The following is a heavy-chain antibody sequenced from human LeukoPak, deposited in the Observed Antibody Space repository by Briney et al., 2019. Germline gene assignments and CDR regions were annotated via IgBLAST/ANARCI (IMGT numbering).Heavy chain of an antibody. D-gene: IGHD6-19*01. CDR3: AKDSGGGGWAHFDY. CDR1: GFTFDDYA. V-gene: IGHV3-43D*03. CDR2: INWDGGST. J-gene: IGHJ4*02. Sequence: GGSLRLSCAASGFTFDDYAMNWVRQAPGKGLEWVSLINWDGGSTYYADCVKGRFIISRDNRKNSVYMQMNRLRAEDTAVYYCAKDSGGGGWAHFDYCGQGPLVTVSS.